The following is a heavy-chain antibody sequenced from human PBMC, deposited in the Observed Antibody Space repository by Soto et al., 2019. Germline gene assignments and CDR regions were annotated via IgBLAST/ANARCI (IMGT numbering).Heavy chain of an antibody. J-gene: IGHJ5*02. Sequence: QVQLVQSGAEVKKPGASVKVSCKASGYTFTSYGISWVRQAPGQGLEWMGWISAYNGNTNYAQKLQGRVTMTTGSDPSGAYMVLGGLRSDDTAVYYCASDRRYSSGSITGWFDPWGQGTLVTVSS. CDR1: GYTFTSYG. D-gene: IGHD6-19*01. V-gene: IGHV1-18*01. CDR2: ISAYNGNT. CDR3: ASDRRYSSGSITGWFDP.